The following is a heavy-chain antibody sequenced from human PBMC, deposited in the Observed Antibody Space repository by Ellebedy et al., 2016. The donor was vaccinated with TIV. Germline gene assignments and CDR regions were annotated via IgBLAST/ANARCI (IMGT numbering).Heavy chain of an antibody. V-gene: IGHV4-39*07. J-gene: IGHJ3*02. CDR2: IYYSGST. Sequence: SETLSLTCSVSGGSIISNNFYWGWLRQPPGTGLEWIGSIYYSGSTYYNPSLKSRVTTSLDTSRNHFSLKLTSVTAADTAVYYCVGGTGTFEDFDMWGQGTMVTVSS. D-gene: IGHD1-1*01. CDR1: GGSIISNNFY. CDR3: VGGTGTFEDFDM.